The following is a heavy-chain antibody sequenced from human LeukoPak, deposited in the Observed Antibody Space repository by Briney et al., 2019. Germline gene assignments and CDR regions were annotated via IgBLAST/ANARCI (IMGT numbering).Heavy chain of an antibody. CDR3: ARDQTYSGSGIYTYFDY. CDR1: GGSISSYY. CDR2: IYYSGST. V-gene: IGHV4-59*12. Sequence: SETLSLTCTVSGGSISSYYWSWIRQPPGKGLEWIGYIYYSGSTNYNPSLKSRVTISADTSKNHFSLKLSSVTAADTAVYYCARDQTYSGSGIYTYFDYWGQGILVTVSS. J-gene: IGHJ4*02. D-gene: IGHD3-10*01.